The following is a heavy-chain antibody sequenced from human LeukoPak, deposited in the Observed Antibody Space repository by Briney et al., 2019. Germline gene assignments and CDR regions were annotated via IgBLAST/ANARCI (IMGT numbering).Heavy chain of an antibody. CDR3: ARDAGSRIQLWLRSYYYMDV. CDR2: ISSSSSYI. CDR1: GFTFSCYS. J-gene: IGHJ6*03. Sequence: SGGSLRLSCAASGFTFSCYSMNWVRQAPGKGLEWVSSISSSSSYIYYADSVKGRFTISRDNAKNSLYLQMNSLRAEDTAVYYCARDAGSRIQLWLRSYYYMDVWGKGTTVTVSS. V-gene: IGHV3-21*01. D-gene: IGHD5-18*01.